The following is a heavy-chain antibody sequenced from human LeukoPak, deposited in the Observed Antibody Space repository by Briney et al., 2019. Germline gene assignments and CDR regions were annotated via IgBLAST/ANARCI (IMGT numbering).Heavy chain of an antibody. Sequence: SETLSLTCTVSGGSISSGGYYWSWIRQPPGKGLEWIGYVYHSGSTYYNPSLKSRVTISVDRSKNQFSLKLSSVTAADTAVYYCARDSDGYGPYDYWGQGTLVTVSS. CDR1: GGSISSGGYY. CDR2: VYHSGST. J-gene: IGHJ4*02. D-gene: IGHD5-24*01. V-gene: IGHV4-30-2*01. CDR3: ARDSDGYGPYDY.